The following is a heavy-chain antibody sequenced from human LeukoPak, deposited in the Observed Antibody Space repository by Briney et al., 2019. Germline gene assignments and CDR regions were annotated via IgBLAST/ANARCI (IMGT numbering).Heavy chain of an antibody. V-gene: IGHV3-23*01. D-gene: IGHD3-22*01. Sequence: GGSLRLSCAASGFTISDYGLVWVRQAPGKGLEWVSAISGSGGSTYYADSVKGRFTISRDNSKNTLYLQMNSLRAEDTAVYYCAKTPRITMIVVVPFDYWGQGTLVTVSS. J-gene: IGHJ4*02. CDR2: ISGSGGST. CDR1: GFTISDYG. CDR3: AKTPRITMIVVVPFDY.